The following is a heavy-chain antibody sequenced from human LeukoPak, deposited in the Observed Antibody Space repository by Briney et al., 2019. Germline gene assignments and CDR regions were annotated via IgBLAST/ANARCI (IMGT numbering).Heavy chain of an antibody. CDR2: ISGSGGST. CDR1: GFTVSSNY. V-gene: IGHV3-23*01. Sequence: PGGSLRLSCAASGFTVSSNYMSWVRQAPGKGLEWVSAISGSGGSTYYADSVKGRFTISRDNSKNTLYLQMNSLRAEDTAVYYCAKVFSGSFDYWGQGTLVTVSS. CDR3: AKVFSGSFDY. D-gene: IGHD3-10*01. J-gene: IGHJ4*02.